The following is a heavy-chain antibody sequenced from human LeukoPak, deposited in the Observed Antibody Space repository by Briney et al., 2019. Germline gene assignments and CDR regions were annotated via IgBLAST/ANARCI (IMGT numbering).Heavy chain of an antibody. J-gene: IGHJ4*02. CDR3: ARAGVDGFDY. CDR2: ISGSTGST. V-gene: IGHV3-23*01. D-gene: IGHD2-15*01. CDR1: GFPLSSFA. Sequence: GGSLRLSCAASGFPLSSFAMTWVRQAPGKGLEWVSVISGSTGSTDYADSVKGRFTISRDNAKNSLYLQMNSLRAEDTAVYYCARAGVDGFDYWGQGTLVTVSS.